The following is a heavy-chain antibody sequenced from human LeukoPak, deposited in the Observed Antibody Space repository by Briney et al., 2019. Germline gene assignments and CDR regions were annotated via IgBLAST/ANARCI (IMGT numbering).Heavy chain of an antibody. V-gene: IGHV4-4*07. J-gene: IGHJ4*02. CDR1: GGSISNYY. CDR3: ARHQHSSRTFDY. CDR2: MYSTGST. D-gene: IGHD6-13*01. Sequence: PSETLSLTCTVSGGSISNYYWSWIRQPAGKGLEWIGRMYSTGSTIYNPSLKSRVTMSVDTSKNQFSLTLGSVTAADTAVYYCARHQHSSRTFDYWGQGTLVTVSS.